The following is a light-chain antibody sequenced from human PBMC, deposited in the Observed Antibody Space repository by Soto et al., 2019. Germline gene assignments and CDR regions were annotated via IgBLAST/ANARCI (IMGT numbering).Light chain of an antibody. J-gene: IGKJ5*01. CDR3: QQYNTYST. CDR2: KAS. Sequence: DIQMPQSPSTLSASVGDRVTITFRASQTISSWLAWYQQKPGKAPKLLIYKASTLKSGVPARFSGSGSGTEFTLTISSLQPDDFATYYCQQYNTYSTFGQGTRLEIK. CDR1: QTISSW. V-gene: IGKV1-5*03.